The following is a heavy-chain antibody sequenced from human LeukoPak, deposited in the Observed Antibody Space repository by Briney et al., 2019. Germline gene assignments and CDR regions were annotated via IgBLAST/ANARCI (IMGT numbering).Heavy chain of an antibody. J-gene: IGHJ4*02. CDR2: ISSSGNYI. V-gene: IGHV3-21*01. CDR3: ARSGGGMDDY. CDR1: GLTFSSYR. D-gene: IGHD3-16*01. Sequence: GGSLRLSCAASGLTFSSYRMNWVRQAPGKGLEWVSSISSSGNYIYYVDSVKGRFTISRDNAKNSLYLQMNSLRAEDTAVYYCARSGGGMDDYWGQGTLVTVSS.